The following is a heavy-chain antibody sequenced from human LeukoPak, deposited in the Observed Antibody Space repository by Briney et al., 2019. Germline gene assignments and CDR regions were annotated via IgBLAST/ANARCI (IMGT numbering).Heavy chain of an antibody. CDR2: IYYSGST. Sequence: SETLSLTCTVSGGPIRSSTYYWGWIRQPPGEGLEWIASIYYSGSTYYNPSLKSRVTISVDTSKNQFSLKLSSVTATDTAVYYCGRDSEYFHHWGQGTLVSVSS. CDR3: GRDSEYFHH. J-gene: IGHJ1*01. CDR1: GGPIRSSTYY. V-gene: IGHV4-39*01.